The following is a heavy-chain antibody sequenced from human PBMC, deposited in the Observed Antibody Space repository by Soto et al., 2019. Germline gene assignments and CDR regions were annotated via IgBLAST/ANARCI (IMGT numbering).Heavy chain of an antibody. V-gene: IGHV2-5*02. J-gene: IGHJ4*02. Sequence: QITLKESGPTLVKPTQNLTLTCTFSGFSLSTSGVGVGWVRQPPGKALEWLALVYWDGEKRYSPSLKSRLTLTKETSQNQVVLTMTNVDPVDTATYYCAQRPNCWSTSCFYFDYWGQGILVTVSS. CDR3: AQRPNCWSTSCFYFDY. CDR1: GFSLSTSGVG. CDR2: VYWDGEK. D-gene: IGHD2-2*01.